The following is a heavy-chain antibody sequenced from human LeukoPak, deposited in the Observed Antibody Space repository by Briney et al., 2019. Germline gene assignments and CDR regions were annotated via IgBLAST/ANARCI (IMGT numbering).Heavy chain of an antibody. D-gene: IGHD4-17*01. CDR3: ARGIDYGDYAEIGWFDP. CDR2: IYASGST. CDR1: GGSISSYY. V-gene: IGHV4-4*07. Sequence: RPSETLSLTCTVSGGSISSYYWSWIRQPAGKGLEWIGRIYASGSTNYNPSLKSRVPMPVDTSKNQFSLKLSSVTAADTAVYYCARGIDYGDYAEIGWFDPWGQGTLVTVSS. J-gene: IGHJ5*02.